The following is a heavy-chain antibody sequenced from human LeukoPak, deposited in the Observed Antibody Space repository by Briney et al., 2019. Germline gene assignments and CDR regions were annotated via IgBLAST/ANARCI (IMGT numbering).Heavy chain of an antibody. J-gene: IGHJ5*01. CDR1: GFTFNNYA. D-gene: IGHD3-10*01. CDR3: AKAGRNNLVRGCWFDS. V-gene: IGHV3-23*01. Sequence: GGSLRLSCAASGFTFNNYAINWVRQAPGKGLEWVSGISGSGGDTYYSESVKGRFTISRDISKNTIYLQMHGLSAEDTAVCYCAKAGRNNLVRGCWFDSWGQGTLLTVFS. CDR2: ISGSGGDT.